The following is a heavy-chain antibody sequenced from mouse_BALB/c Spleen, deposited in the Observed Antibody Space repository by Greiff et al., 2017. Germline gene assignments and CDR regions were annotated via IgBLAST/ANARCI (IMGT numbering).Heavy chain of an antibody. CDR3: TKLLYSYGSSYDAMDY. CDR2: IRLKSNNYAT. V-gene: IGHV6-6*02. J-gene: IGHJ4*01. CDR1: GFTFSNYW. D-gene: IGHD1-1*01. Sequence: EVKLVESGGGLVQPGGSMKLSCVASGFTFSNYWMNWVRQSPEKGLEWVAEIRLKSNNYATHYAESVKGRFTISRDDSKSSVYLQMNNLRAEDTGIYYCTKLLYSYGSSYDAMDYWGQGTSVTVSS.